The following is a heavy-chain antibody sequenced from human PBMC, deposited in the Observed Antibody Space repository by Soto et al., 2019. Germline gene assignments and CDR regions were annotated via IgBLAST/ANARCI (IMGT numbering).Heavy chain of an antibody. J-gene: IGHJ4*02. Sequence: GGSLRLSCAASGFTFSSYGMHWVRQAPGKGLEWVAVISYDGSNKYYADSVKGRFTISRDNSKNTLYLQMNSLRAEETAVYYCAKELRIAAASYYFDYWGQGTLVTVSS. CDR2: ISYDGSNK. CDR1: GFTFSSYG. CDR3: AKELRIAAASYYFDY. D-gene: IGHD6-13*01. V-gene: IGHV3-30*18.